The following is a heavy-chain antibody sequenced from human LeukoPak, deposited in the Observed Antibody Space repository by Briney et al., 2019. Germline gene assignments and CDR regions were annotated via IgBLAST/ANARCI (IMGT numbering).Heavy chain of an antibody. CDR1: GFTFSSCS. V-gene: IGHV3-23*01. Sequence: GGSLRLSCAASGFTFSSCSMNWVRQAPGKGLEWVSAISGSGGSTYYADSVKGRFTISRDNSKNTLYLQMNSLRAEDTAVYYCAKVSGGGYSGYDEYYFDYWGQGTLVTVSS. CDR3: AKVSGGGYSGYDEYYFDY. CDR2: ISGSGGST. D-gene: IGHD5-12*01. J-gene: IGHJ4*02.